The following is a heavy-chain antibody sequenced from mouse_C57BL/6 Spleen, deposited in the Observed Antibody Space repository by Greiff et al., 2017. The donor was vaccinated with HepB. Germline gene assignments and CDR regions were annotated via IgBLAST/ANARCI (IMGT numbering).Heavy chain of an antibody. Sequence: EVKVVESGGGLVQPGGSMKLSCVASGFTFSNYWMNWVRQSPEKGLEWVAQIRLKSDNYATHYAESVKGRFTISRDDSKSSVYLQMNNLRAEDTGIYYCTGSYGYPFAYWGQGTLVTVSA. CDR1: GFTFSNYW. CDR3: TGSYGYPFAY. V-gene: IGHV6-3*01. J-gene: IGHJ3*01. CDR2: IRLKSDNYAT. D-gene: IGHD2-2*01.